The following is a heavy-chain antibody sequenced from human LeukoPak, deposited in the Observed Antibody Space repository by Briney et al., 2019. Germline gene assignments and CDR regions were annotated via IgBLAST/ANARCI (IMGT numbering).Heavy chain of an antibody. CDR1: GFTFSSYG. Sequence: GGSLRLSCAASGFTFSSYGMHWVRHAPGKGLVWVSVISKDGSTSIYADSVRGRLTISRDNAKNTLYLQMNSLRVEDTSVYYCARDYYMGIVDQWGQGTRVTVSS. D-gene: IGHD3-22*01. CDR2: ISKDGSTS. V-gene: IGHV3-74*01. J-gene: IGHJ5*02. CDR3: ARDYYMGIVDQ.